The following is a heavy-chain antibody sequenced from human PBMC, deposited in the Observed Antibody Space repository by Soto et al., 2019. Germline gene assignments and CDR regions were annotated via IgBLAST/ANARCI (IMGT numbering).Heavy chain of an antibody. Sequence: QVQLQESGPGLVKPSETLSLTCTVSGGSISSYYWSWVRQPDGKGLEWIGRIYTSGSTNYSPSLKSRVTLSVDTSKNQFSLKLSSVTGADTAVYYCATDKGVAGPNWFDPWGQGTLVTVSS. D-gene: IGHD6-19*01. J-gene: IGHJ5*02. CDR2: IYTSGST. CDR1: GGSISSYY. CDR3: ATDKGVAGPNWFDP. V-gene: IGHV4-4*07.